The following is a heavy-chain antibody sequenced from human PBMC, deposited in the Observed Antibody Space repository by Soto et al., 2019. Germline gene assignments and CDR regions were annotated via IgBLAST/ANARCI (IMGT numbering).Heavy chain of an antibody. D-gene: IGHD2-8*01. CDR2: ISVSGDNI. CDR3: ARDLGLVKSMFDY. Sequence: PGGSLRLSCLASGFSFNSFNMNWIRRAPGRVLEWVASISVSGDNIYYGDSMQGRFTISRDNSKRSVFLDLNSLRVEDTAVYYCARDLGLVKSMFDYWGKGPLVTVSS. CDR1: GFSFNSFN. J-gene: IGHJ4*02. V-gene: IGHV3-21*01.